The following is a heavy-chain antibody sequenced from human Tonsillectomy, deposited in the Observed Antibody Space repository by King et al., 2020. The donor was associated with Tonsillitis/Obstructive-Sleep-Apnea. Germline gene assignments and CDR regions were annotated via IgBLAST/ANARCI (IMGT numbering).Heavy chain of an antibody. V-gene: IGHV4-34*01. CDR3: ARGRAAATSHMDV. CDR2: INHSGST. Sequence: VQLQQWGAGLLKPSETLSLTCAVYGGSFSGYYWSWIRQPPGKGLEWIGEINHSGSTNYNPSLKSRVTISVDTSKNQFSLKLSSVTAAATAVYYCARGRAAATSHMDVWGKGTTVTVSS. CDR1: GGSFSGYY. D-gene: IGHD6-13*01. J-gene: IGHJ6*03.